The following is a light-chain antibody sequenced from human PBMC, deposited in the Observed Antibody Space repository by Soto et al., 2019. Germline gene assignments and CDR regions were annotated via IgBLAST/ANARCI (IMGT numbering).Light chain of an antibody. CDR3: QQRSRWPLT. CDR1: QSVSSY. V-gene: IGKV3-11*01. Sequence: EIVLTQSPATLSLSPGERATLSCRASQSVSSYLAWYQQKPGQAPRLLIYDASNRATGIPARFSGSGSGTDFTLTISSLEAEDFAVYYCQQRSRWPLTVGGGTKVDI. CDR2: DAS. J-gene: IGKJ4*01.